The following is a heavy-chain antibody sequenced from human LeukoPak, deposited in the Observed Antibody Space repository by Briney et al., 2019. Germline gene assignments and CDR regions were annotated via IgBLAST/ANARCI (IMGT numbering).Heavy chain of an antibody. D-gene: IGHD3-3*01. J-gene: IGHJ4*02. CDR1: GFTFSNAW. V-gene: IGHV3-15*01. Sequence: KTGGSLRLSCAASGFTFSNAWMGWVRQAPGKGLEWVGRIKSKTDGGTTDYAAPVKGRFTISRDDSKNTLYLQMNSLKTEDTAVYYCTTDPSITIFGVVANFDYWGQGTLVTVSS. CDR3: TTDPSITIFGVVANFDY. CDR2: IKSKTDGGTT.